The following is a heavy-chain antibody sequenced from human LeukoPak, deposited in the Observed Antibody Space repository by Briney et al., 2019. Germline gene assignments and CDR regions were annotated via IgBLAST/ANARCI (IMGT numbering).Heavy chain of an antibody. D-gene: IGHD3-22*01. V-gene: IGHV3-23*01. CDR1: RFTFSTYG. CDR3: AKSSYYDSSGYYREYYLDY. CDR2: ITGGGGST. Sequence: GGSLRLSCAASRFTFSTYGMSWVRQAPGKGLEWVSSITGGGGSTYYADSVKGRFTISRDNSKNTLYLQMNSLRAEDTAVYYCAKSSYYDSSGYYREYYLDYWGQGTLVTVSS. J-gene: IGHJ4*02.